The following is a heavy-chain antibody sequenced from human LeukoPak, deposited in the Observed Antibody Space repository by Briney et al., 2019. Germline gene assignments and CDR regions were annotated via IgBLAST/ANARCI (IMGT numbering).Heavy chain of an antibody. V-gene: IGHV4-59*01. D-gene: IGHD2-15*01. CDR2: VYYSGTT. CDR3: ARVGYCSGGNCFFDY. CDR1: GGSISSNY. Sequence: SETLSLTCTVSGGSISSNYWSWIRQPPGKGLEWIGYVYYSGTTNYNPSLKSRVTISIDTSKIQFSLKLSSVTAADTAVYFCARVGYCSGGNCFFDYWGQGTLVTVSS. J-gene: IGHJ4*02.